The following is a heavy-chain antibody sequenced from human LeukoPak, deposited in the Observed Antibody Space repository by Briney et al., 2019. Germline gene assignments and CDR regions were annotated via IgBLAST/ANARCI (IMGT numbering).Heavy chain of an antibody. CDR1: GFTFSSYA. J-gene: IGHJ4*02. V-gene: IGHV3-23*01. D-gene: IGHD3-3*01. Sequence: PGGSLRPSCAPSGFTFSSYAMSWVRQAPGKGLEWVSALSGSGGSTYYADSVKGRFTISRDNSKNTLYLQMNSLRAEDTAVYYCAKVDLGYYDFWSGYDFDFWGQGTLVTVSS. CDR2: LSGSGGST. CDR3: AKVDLGYYDFWSGYDFDF.